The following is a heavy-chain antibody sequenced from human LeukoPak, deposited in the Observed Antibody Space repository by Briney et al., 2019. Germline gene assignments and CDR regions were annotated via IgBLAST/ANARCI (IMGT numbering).Heavy chain of an antibody. CDR2: FDAEDGET. V-gene: IGHV1-24*01. CDR3: ATFPLMVRGATWSRFDY. D-gene: IGHD3-10*01. J-gene: IGHJ4*02. Sequence: ASVKVSCKVSGYTLTELSMHWVRQAPGKGLEWMGGFDAEDGETIYAQKFQGRVTMTEDTSIDTAYMELSSLTSEDTAVYYCATFPLMVRGATWSRFDYWGQGTLVTVSS. CDR1: GYTLTELS.